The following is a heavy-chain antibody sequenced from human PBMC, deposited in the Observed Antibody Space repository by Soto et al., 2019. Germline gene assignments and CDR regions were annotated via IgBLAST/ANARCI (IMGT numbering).Heavy chain of an antibody. V-gene: IGHV4-4*07. D-gene: IGHD3-22*01. CDR3: ARDALYYYDSSGLNWFDP. CDR1: GGSITSYH. CDR2: IYTSGST. J-gene: IGHJ5*02. Sequence: PSETLSLTCIVSGGSITSYHWSWIRQFPGKGLEWIGRIYTSGSTNYNPSLKSRVTMSVDTSKNQFSLKLSSVTAADTAVYYCARDALYYYDSSGLNWFDPWGQGTLVTVSS.